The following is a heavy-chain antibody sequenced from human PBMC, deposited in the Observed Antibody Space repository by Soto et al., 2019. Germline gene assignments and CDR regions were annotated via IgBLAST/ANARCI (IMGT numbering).Heavy chain of an antibody. V-gene: IGHV4-30-2*06. J-gene: IGHJ6*02. Sequence: TWIRQSPGKGLEWIGYTYQSGSAYYNPSLKSRVTISVDRSKNQFSLNLTSVTAADTAVYYCARDYYGMDVWGQGTTVTVSS. CDR3: ARDYYGMDV. CDR2: TYQSGSA.